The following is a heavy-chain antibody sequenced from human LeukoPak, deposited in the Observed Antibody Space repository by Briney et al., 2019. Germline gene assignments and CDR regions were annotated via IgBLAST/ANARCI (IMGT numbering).Heavy chain of an antibody. V-gene: IGHV4-39*01. CDR1: GGSIRSSYYY. CDR3: ARYDYGDCWFDP. D-gene: IGHD4-17*01. CDR2: IYDSGST. J-gene: IGHJ5*02. Sequence: PSETLSLTCTVSGGSIRSSYYYWGWIRQPLGKGLEWIGSIYDSGSTYYNPSLKSRVTISVDTSKNQFSLKLNSVTAADTAVYYCARYDYGDCWFDPWGQGTLVTVSS.